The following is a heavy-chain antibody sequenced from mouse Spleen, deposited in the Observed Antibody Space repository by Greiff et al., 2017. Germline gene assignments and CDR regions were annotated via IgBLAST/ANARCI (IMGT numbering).Heavy chain of an antibody. CDR3: ARYYGSSYYFDY. Sequence: VMLVESGAELAKPGASVKMSCKASGYTFTSYWMHWVKQRPGQGLEWIGYINPSTGYTEYNQKFKDKATLTADKSSSTAYMQLSSLTSEDSAVYYCARYYGSSYYFDYWGQGTTLTVSS. CDR2: INPSTGYT. V-gene: IGHV1-7*01. J-gene: IGHJ2*01. CDR1: GYTFTSYW. D-gene: IGHD1-1*01.